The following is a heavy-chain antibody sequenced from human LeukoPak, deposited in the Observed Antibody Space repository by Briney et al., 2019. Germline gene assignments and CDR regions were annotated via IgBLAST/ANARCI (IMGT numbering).Heavy chain of an antibody. J-gene: IGHJ5*02. CDR1: GYTFTGYY. CDR2: INPNSGGT. CDR3: AREITIFGVDPSGGWFDP. V-gene: IGHV1-2*02. D-gene: IGHD3-3*01. Sequence: GASVKVSCKASGYTFTGYYIHWVRQAPGQGLEWMGWINPNSGGTNYAQKFQGRVTMTRDTSISTAYMELSRLRSDDTAVYYCAREITIFGVDPSGGWFDPWGQGTLVTVSS.